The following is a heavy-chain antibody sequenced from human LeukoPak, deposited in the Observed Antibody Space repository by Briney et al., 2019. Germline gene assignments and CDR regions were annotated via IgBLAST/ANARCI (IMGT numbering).Heavy chain of an antibody. CDR2: IFYSGSA. V-gene: IGHV4-39*01. CDR3: ARQQSDTSLFDP. D-gene: IGHD2-21*02. J-gene: IGHJ5*02. CDR1: VDSLSSTSYY. Sequence: SETLSLTCIVSVDSLSSTSYYWAWIRHPPGKGLEWIGMIFYSGSAYYTPSLRGRVTLSVDTSRNQFSLNLISVTAADTGVYFCARQQSDTSLFDPWGQGTLVTVSS.